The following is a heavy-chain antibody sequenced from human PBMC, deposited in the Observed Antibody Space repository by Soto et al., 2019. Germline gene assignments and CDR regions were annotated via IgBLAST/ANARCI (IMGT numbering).Heavy chain of an antibody. J-gene: IGHJ4*02. V-gene: IGHV1-18*01. D-gene: IGHD1-26*01. Sequence: QVRLVQSGAEVKRPGASVRVSCEASGYTFRNYGITWVRQVPGQGLEWMGWASAYNRNTNYAQKFEDRVIMTTDTATGTAHMELRSLRYADTALYFCARERQWEPLLYWGQGTLVTVSS. CDR2: ASAYNRNT. CDR1: GYTFRNYG. CDR3: ARERQWEPLLY.